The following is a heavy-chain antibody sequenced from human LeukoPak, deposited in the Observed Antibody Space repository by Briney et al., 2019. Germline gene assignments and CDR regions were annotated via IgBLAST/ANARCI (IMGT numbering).Heavy chain of an antibody. J-gene: IGHJ4*02. CDR1: GFIFSSYA. CDR3: ARETAVAGSKGRQTFYF. CDR2: IWSDGTTK. V-gene: IGHV3-33*01. D-gene: IGHD6-19*01. Sequence: GGSLRLSCVASGFIFSSYAMHWVRQAPGKGLEWVAVIWSDGTTKYYADSVKGRFTISSDNSKKTLYLRTNILRAEDAAVYYCARETAVAGSKGRQTFYFWGQGTLVTVSS.